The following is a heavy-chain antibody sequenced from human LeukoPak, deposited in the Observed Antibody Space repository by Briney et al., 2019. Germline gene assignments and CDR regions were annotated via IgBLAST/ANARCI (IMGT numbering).Heavy chain of an antibody. CDR3: VKTMMTFGGVIRTDAFDI. CDR1: GFTFSLYA. Sequence: PGGSLRLSCSASGFTFSLYAMHWVRQAPGKGLEYVSGINNNGGRTYYSDSVKAGFTISRDTSKNTLFLQMTSLRAEDTAVYYCVKTMMTFGGVIRTDAFDIWGQGTMVTVSS. V-gene: IGHV3-64D*06. J-gene: IGHJ3*02. CDR2: INNNGGRT. D-gene: IGHD3-16*01.